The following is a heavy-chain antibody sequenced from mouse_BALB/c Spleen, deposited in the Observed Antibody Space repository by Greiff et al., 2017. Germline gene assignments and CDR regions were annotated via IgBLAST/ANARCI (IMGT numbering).Heavy chain of an antibody. CDR2: ILPGSGST. D-gene: IGHD1-1*01. Sequence: QVQLQQSGAELMKPGASVKISCKATGYTFSSYWIEWVKQRPGHGLEWIGEILPGSGSTNYNEKFKGKATFTADTSSNTAYMQLSSLTSEDSAVYYCARGLVLRYFDYWGQGTTLTVSS. CDR3: ARGLVLRYFDY. CDR1: GYTFSSYW. J-gene: IGHJ2*01. V-gene: IGHV1-9*01.